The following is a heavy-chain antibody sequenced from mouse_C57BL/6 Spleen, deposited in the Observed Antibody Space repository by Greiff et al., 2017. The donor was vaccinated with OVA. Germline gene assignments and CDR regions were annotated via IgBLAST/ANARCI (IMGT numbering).Heavy chain of an antibody. V-gene: IGHV1-15*01. CDR3: TRGGLGYGYFDV. J-gene: IGHJ1*03. Sequence: VQLQQSGAELVRHGASVTLSCKASGYTFTDYEMHWVKQTPVHGLEWIGAIDPETGGTAYNQKFKGKAILTADKSSSTAYMELRSLTSEDSAVYYCTRGGLGYGYFDVWGTGTTVTVSS. CDR1: GYTFTDYE. CDR2: IDPETGGT. D-gene: IGHD6-5*01.